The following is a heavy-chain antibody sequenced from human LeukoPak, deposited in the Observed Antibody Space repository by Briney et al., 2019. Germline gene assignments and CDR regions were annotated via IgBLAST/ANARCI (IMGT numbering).Heavy chain of an antibody. CDR3: ARGRGYDFWSGYYPYYFDY. Sequence: SETLSLTCAVYGGSFSSYYWSWIRQPPGKGLEWIGEINHSGSTNYNPSLKSRVTISVDTSKNQFSLKLSSVTAADTAVYYCARGRGYDFWSGYYPYYFDYWGQGTLVTVSS. V-gene: IGHV4-34*01. J-gene: IGHJ4*02. CDR2: INHSGST. D-gene: IGHD3-3*01. CDR1: GGSFSSYY.